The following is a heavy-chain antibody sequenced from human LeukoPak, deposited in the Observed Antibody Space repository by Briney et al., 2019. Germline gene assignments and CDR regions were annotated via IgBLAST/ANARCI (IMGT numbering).Heavy chain of an antibody. V-gene: IGHV3-53*01. D-gene: IGHD2-21*01. J-gene: IGHJ6*03. CDR2: IYSGGST. CDR1: GFTVSSNY. Sequence: PGGSLRLSCAASGFTVSSNYMSWVRQAPGKGLEWVSVIYSGGSTYYADYVKGRFTISRDNSKNTLYLQMNSLRAEDTAVYYCAREAPIFQNYYYYHMDVWGKGTTVTVSS. CDR3: AREAPIFQNYYYYHMDV.